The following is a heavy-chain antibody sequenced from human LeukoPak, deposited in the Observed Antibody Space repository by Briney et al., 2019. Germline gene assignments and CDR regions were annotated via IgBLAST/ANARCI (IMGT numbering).Heavy chain of an antibody. Sequence: ASVKVSCKASGYTFTGYYMHWVRQAPGQGLEWMGWINPNSGGTNYAQKFQGRVTMTRDTPISTAYMELSRLRSDDTAVYYCARDLGYSSGWYNANWFDPWGQGTLVTVSS. CDR3: ARDLGYSSGWYNANWFDP. D-gene: IGHD6-19*01. J-gene: IGHJ5*02. V-gene: IGHV1-2*02. CDR2: INPNSGGT. CDR1: GYTFTGYY.